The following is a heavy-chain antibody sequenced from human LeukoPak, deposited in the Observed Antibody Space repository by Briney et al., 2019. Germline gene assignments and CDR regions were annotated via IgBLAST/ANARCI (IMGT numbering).Heavy chain of an antibody. J-gene: IGHJ4*02. CDR2: IYYSGST. CDR1: GGSISSGGYY. CDR3: ARGSDYVWGSYSGRPELDY. D-gene: IGHD3-16*01. Sequence: SETLSLTCTVSGGSISSGGYYWSWIRRHPGKGLEWIGYIYYSGSTYYNPSLKSRVTISVDTSKNQFSLKLSSVTAADTAVYYCARGSDYVWGSYSGRPELDYWGQGTLVTVSS. V-gene: IGHV4-31*03.